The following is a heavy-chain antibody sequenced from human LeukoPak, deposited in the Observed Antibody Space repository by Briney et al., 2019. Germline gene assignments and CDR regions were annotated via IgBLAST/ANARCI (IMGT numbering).Heavy chain of an antibody. J-gene: IGHJ4*02. CDR3: ARGIQLWFPYFDY. D-gene: IGHD5-18*01. CDR2: INPNSGGT. V-gene: IGHV1-2*02. Sequence: ASVKVSCKASGYTFTGYYMHWVRQAPGQGLEWMGWINPNSGGTNYAQKFQGRVTMTRDTSISTAYMGLSRLRSDDTAVYYCARGIQLWFPYFDYWCQGTLVTVSS. CDR1: GYTFTGYY.